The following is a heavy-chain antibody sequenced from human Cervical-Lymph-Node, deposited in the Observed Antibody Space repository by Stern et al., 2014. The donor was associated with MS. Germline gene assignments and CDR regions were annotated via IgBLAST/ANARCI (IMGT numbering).Heavy chain of an antibody. V-gene: IGHV1-18*04. CDR2: ISAYNGNT. Sequence: VQLVQSGAEVKKPGASVKVSCKASGYTFTSYGISWVRQAPGQGLEWMGWISAYNGNTNYAQKLQGRVTMTTDTSTSTAYMELRSLRSDDTDVYYCARDRGYSGYDLWWLPFDYWGQGTLVTVSS. CDR3: ARDRGYSGYDLWWLPFDY. D-gene: IGHD5-12*01. J-gene: IGHJ4*02. CDR1: GYTFTSYG.